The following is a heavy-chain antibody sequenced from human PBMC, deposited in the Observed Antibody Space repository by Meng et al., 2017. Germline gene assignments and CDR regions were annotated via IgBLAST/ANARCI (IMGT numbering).Heavy chain of an antibody. D-gene: IGHD6-19*01. CDR3: ARGNSGWYITQHWFDP. J-gene: IGHJ5*02. CDR1: GYTFTSYD. V-gene: IGHV1-8*01. CDR2: MNPNSGNT. Sequence: ASAKLSCKASGYTFTSYDINWVRQATGQGLEWMGWMNPNSGNTGYAQKFQGRVTMTRNTSISTAYMELSSLRSEDTAVYYRARGNSGWYITQHWFDPWGQGTLVTVSS.